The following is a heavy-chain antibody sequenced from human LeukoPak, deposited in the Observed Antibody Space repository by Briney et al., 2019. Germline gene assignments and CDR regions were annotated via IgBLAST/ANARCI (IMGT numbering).Heavy chain of an antibody. V-gene: IGHV3-23*01. D-gene: IGHD3-22*01. Sequence: GGSLRLSCAASGFTFSTYAMSWVRQAPGKGLEWVSLIGGSDGRTRYADSVKGRFTISRDNSKNTLYLEMNSLRAEDTAVYYCAKDSSSYDWGYMDVWGKGATVTISS. CDR3: AKDSSSYDWGYMDV. CDR1: GFTFSTYA. J-gene: IGHJ6*03. CDR2: IGGSDGRT.